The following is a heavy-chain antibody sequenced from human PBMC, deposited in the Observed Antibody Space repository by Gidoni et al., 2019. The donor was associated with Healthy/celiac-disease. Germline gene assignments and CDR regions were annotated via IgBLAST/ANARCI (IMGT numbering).Heavy chain of an antibody. CDR3: ARDMGYCTNGVCSYYGMDV. CDR2: ITGSGSDV. D-gene: IGHD2-8*01. Sequence: EVRLVESGGGLVKPGGSLRLSCAASGLTFSAYSMNWVRRAPGKGLEWVSTITGSGSDVYYGDSVKGRFTVSRDNAKNSLYLQMKSLRAEDTAVYYCARDMGYCTNGVCSYYGMDVWGQGTTVTVSS. J-gene: IGHJ6*02. CDR1: GLTFSAYS. V-gene: IGHV3-21*01.